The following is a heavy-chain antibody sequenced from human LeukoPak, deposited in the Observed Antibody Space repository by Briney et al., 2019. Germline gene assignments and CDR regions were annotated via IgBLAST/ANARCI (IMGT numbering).Heavy chain of an antibody. CDR3: AREPYSNGY. Sequence: SETLSLTCTVSGGSISSSSYYWGWIRQPPGKGLEWIGSIYYSGSTYYNPSLKSRVTISVDTSKNQFSLKLSSVTAADTAVYYCAREPYSNGYWGQGTLVTVSS. CDR2: IYYSGST. V-gene: IGHV4-39*07. J-gene: IGHJ4*02. D-gene: IGHD4-11*01. CDR1: GGSISSSSYY.